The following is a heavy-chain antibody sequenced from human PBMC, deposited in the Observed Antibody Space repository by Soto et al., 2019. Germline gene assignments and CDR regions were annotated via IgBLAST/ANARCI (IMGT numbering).Heavy chain of an antibody. CDR1: GGSLSGATYS. CDR2: IFPSGTT. V-gene: IGHV4-30-2*01. CDR3: ARSREFDY. Sequence: SETLSLTCGVSGGSLSGATYSWNWIWQPPGKGLEWIGYIFPSGTTYYNPSLKSRVTISIDVSKNQFSLSLRSLTAADTAVYYCARSREFDYWSQGTLVTVSS. J-gene: IGHJ4*02.